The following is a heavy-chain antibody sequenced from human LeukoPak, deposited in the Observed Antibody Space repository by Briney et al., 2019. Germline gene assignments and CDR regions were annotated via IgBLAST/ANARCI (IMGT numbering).Heavy chain of an antibody. CDR2: LSHAGNT. D-gene: IGHD2-2*01. CDR3: ARHNAPRRVGFDF. V-gene: IGHV4-39*01. J-gene: IGHJ4*02. Sequence: SETLTLTCSVSGDSVRNDVYYWGWIRQPPGKGLEWVACLSHAGNTWYNPSLESRLSISVDTSKNQFSLKFSSVTAADTALYWCARHNAPRRVGFDFWGQGILVTVSS. CDR1: GDSVRNDVYY.